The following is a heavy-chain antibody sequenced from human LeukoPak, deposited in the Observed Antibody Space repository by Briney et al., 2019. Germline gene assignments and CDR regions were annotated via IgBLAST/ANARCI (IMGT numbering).Heavy chain of an antibody. Sequence: PGGSLRLSCAASGFTFSSYWMHWVRQAPGKGLVWVSRIKSDGSTNYADSAKGRFTISRDNAKNTLSLQMSSLRAEDTGVYYCARAPSEIGGYYPEYFRHWGQGTLVTVSS. CDR1: GFTFSSYW. J-gene: IGHJ1*01. V-gene: IGHV3-74*01. D-gene: IGHD3-22*01. CDR2: IKSDGST. CDR3: ARAPSEIGGYYPEYFRH.